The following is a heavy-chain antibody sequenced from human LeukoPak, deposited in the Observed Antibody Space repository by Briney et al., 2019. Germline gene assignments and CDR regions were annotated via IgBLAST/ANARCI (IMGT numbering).Heavy chain of an antibody. CDR2: ISDSGGST. D-gene: IGHD3-9*01. V-gene: IGHV3-23*01. CDR1: GITLSNYG. Sequence: GGSLRLSCAVSGITLSNYGMSWVRQAPGKGLEWVAGISDSGGSTKYADSVKGRFTISRDNPKNTLFLQMNSLRAEDTALYFCAKLAVYDILTGYYKNWFDPWGQGTLVSVSS. J-gene: IGHJ5*02. CDR3: AKLAVYDILTGYYKNWFDP.